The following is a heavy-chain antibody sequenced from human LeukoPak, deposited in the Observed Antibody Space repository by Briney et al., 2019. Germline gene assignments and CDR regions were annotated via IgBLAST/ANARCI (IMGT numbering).Heavy chain of an antibody. CDR1: GFSFRNYA. CDR3: AKVPDYYGSTNYMDV. Sequence: GGSLRLSCAASGFSFRNYAMHWVRQAPGKGLDWVAIISYDGSNKYYADSVKGRFTISRDNSKNTLYLQMNSLRAEDTAVYYCAKVPDYYGSTNYMDVWGKGTTVTISS. V-gene: IGHV3-30*04. D-gene: IGHD3-10*01. J-gene: IGHJ6*03. CDR2: ISYDGSNK.